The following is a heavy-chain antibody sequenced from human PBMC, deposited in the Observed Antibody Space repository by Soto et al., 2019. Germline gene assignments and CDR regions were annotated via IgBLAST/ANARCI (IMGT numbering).Heavy chain of an antibody. CDR1: GFTFRTYW. J-gene: IGHJ6*02. CDR2: INQDGSEK. D-gene: IGHD5-18*01. V-gene: IGHV3-7*05. Sequence: EVQLVESGGGLVQPGGSLRLSCGASGFTFRTYWLSWVRQVPGKGLEWVANINQDGSEKNYVDSVKGRFTISRDNAKNSLYLQMSSLRAEDTALYYCARDGSASWYSYDYHGMDVWGHGTTVTVS. CDR3: ARDGSASWYSYDYHGMDV.